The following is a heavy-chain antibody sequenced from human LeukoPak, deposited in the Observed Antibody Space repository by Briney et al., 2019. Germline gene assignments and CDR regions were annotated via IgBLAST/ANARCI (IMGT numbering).Heavy chain of an antibody. J-gene: IGHJ4*02. CDR1: GGSISSSSYY. D-gene: IGHD4-17*01. CDR2: IYYSGST. Sequence: SETLSLTCTVSGGSISSSSYYWGWIRQPPGKGLEWIGSIYYSGSTYYNPSLKSRVTISVDTSKNQFSLKLSSVTAADTAVYYCARVDGDLFWPYYFDYWGQGTLVTVSS. V-gene: IGHV4-39*07. CDR3: ARVDGDLFWPYYFDY.